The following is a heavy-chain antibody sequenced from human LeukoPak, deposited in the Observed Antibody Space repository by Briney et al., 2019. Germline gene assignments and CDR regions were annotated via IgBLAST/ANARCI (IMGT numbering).Heavy chain of an antibody. CDR2: IYPRDGST. J-gene: IGHJ4*02. CDR3: ARDQEGFDY. Sequence: GASVKVSCKASGYTFTSNYIHWVRQAPGQGLEWMGMIYPRDGSTSYAQKFQGRVTVIRDTSTSTVHMELNGLRSEDTAVYYCARDQEGFDYWGQGTLVTVSS. V-gene: IGHV1-46*01. CDR1: GYTFTSNY.